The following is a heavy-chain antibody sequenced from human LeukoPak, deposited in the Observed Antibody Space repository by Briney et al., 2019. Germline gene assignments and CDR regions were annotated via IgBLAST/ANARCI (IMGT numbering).Heavy chain of an antibody. J-gene: IGHJ4*02. CDR1: GGSLSGYY. CDR3: ARGRYSSGWRGYYFDY. D-gene: IGHD6-19*01. CDR2: INHSGST. V-gene: IGHV4-34*01. Sequence: SETLSLTCAVYGGSLSGYYWSWIRQPPGKGLEWIGEINHSGSTNYNPSLKSRVTISVDTSKNQFSLKLSSVTAADTAVYYCARGRYSSGWRGYYFDYWGQGTLVTVSS.